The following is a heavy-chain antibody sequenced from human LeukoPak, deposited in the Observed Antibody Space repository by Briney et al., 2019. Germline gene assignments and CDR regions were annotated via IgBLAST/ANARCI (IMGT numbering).Heavy chain of an antibody. Sequence: ASVKVSCKASGYTFTDYYMHWVRQAPGQGLEWMGRIHPNSGGTNYAQKFQGRVTMTRDTSISTAYMELSRLGSDDTAVYYCARAVYDILTGLWFDPWGQGTLVTVSS. D-gene: IGHD3-9*01. V-gene: IGHV1-2*06. J-gene: IGHJ5*02. CDR1: GYTFTDYY. CDR2: IHPNSGGT. CDR3: ARAVYDILTGLWFDP.